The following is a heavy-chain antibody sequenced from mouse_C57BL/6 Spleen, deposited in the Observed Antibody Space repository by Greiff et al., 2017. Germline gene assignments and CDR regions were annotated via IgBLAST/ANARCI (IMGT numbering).Heavy chain of an antibody. CDR2: FDPSDSYT. CDR3: ARKSNYWYFDG. V-gene: IGHV1-50*01. Sequence: VQLQQPGAELVKPGASVKLSCKASGYTFTSYWMQWVKQRPGQGLEWIGEFDPSDSYTNYNQKFKGKATLTVDTSSSTAYMQLSSLTSEDSAVYYCARKSNYWYFDGWGTGTTVTVSS. CDR1: GYTFTSYW. J-gene: IGHJ1*03. D-gene: IGHD2-5*01.